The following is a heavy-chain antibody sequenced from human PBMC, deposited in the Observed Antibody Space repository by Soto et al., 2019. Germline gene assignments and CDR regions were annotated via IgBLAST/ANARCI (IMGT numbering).Heavy chain of an antibody. Sequence: PXETLSLTFSVAGCSISSGGYSWSWIRQPPGKGLEWIGYIYHSGSTYYNPSLKSRVTISVDRSKNQFSLKLSSVTAADTAVYYCARGYCTNGVCRGFNFDYWGQGTLVTVSS. CDR3: ARGYCTNGVCRGFNFDY. D-gene: IGHD2-8*01. J-gene: IGHJ4*02. CDR2: IYHSGST. CDR1: GCSISSGGYS. V-gene: IGHV4-30-2*01.